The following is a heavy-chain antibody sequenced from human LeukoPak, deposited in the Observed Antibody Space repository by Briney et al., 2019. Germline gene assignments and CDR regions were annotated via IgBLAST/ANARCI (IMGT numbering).Heavy chain of an antibody. CDR2: INHSGST. Sequence: SETLSLTCAVYGGSFSGYYWSWIRQPPGKGLEWIGEINHSGSTNYNPSLKSRVTISVDTSKNQFSLKLSSVTAADTAVYYCVRSDDFWSGYYGYWGQGTLVTVFS. D-gene: IGHD3-3*01. J-gene: IGHJ4*02. CDR3: VRSDDFWSGYYGY. CDR1: GGSFSGYY. V-gene: IGHV4-34*01.